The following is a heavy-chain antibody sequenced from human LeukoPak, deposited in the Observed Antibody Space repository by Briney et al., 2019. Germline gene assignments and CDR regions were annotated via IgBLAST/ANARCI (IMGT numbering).Heavy chain of an antibody. J-gene: IGHJ4*02. V-gene: IGHV1-18*01. D-gene: IGHD6-13*01. CDR2: ISAYNGNT. CDR3: ARGVGGIVAAAIDY. Sequence: ASVKVSCKASGYTFTSYGISWVRQAPGQGLEWMGWISAYNGNTNYAQKLQGRVTMTTDTSTSTAYMEWRSLRSDDTAVYYCARGVGGIVAAAIDYWGQGTLVTVSS. CDR1: GYTFTSYG.